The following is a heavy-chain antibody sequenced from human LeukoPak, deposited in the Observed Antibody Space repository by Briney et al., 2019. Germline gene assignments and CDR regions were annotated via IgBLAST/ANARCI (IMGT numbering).Heavy chain of an antibody. CDR3: ATSPRIVVVPAAVDDAFDI. V-gene: IGHV1-24*01. CDR1: GYTLTELS. D-gene: IGHD2-2*01. CDR2: FDPEDGET. Sequence: ASVKVSCKVSGYTLTELSMHWVRQAPGKGLEWMGGFDPEDGETIYAQKFQGRVTMTEDTSTDTAYMELSSLRSEDTAVYYCATSPRIVVVPAAVDDAFDIWGQGTMVTVSS. J-gene: IGHJ3*02.